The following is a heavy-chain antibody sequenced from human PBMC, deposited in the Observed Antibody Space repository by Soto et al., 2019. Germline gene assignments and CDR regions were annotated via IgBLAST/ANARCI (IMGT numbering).Heavy chain of an antibody. Sequence: QITLKESGPTLVRPTQTLTLTCTFSGFSLSTSGVGVAWLSQPQGNALEWLGIIYWDDDKRYSPSLRSRLTITKDTSKNEVVLTVTNMDPVDTATYYCTHRAFSNGWYSLFDYWGQGALVTVAP. CDR1: GFSLSTSGVG. CDR2: IYWDDDK. CDR3: THRAFSNGWYSLFDY. D-gene: IGHD6-19*01. J-gene: IGHJ4*02. V-gene: IGHV2-5*02.